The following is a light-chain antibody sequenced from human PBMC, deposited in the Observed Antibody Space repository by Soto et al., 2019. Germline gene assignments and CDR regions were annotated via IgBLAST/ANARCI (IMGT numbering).Light chain of an antibody. Sequence: DIQMTQSPSSLSASAGDTVTITCPASQNIADYLSWYQQKPGKAPKLLMYSSSILHDGVSSRFSGDGSGTAFTLTITGLQPEDFATYFCLQTFTTHITFGGGTTVEVK. V-gene: IGKV1-39*01. CDR3: LQTFTTHIT. J-gene: IGKJ4*01. CDR1: QNIADY. CDR2: SSS.